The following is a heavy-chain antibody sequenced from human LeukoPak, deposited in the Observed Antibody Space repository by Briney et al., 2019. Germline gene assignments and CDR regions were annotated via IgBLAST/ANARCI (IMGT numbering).Heavy chain of an antibody. CDR1: GFTFSSYE. CDR2: ISSGSTI. D-gene: IGHD6-19*01. Sequence: GGSLRLSCAASGFTFSSYEMNWVRQAPGKGLEWVSYISSGSTIYDADSVKGRFTISRGNAKNSLYLQMNSLRAEDTAVYYCARESIAVAGAPFDYGSQGTLVTVFS. CDR3: ARESIAVAGAPFDY. V-gene: IGHV3-48*03. J-gene: IGHJ4*02.